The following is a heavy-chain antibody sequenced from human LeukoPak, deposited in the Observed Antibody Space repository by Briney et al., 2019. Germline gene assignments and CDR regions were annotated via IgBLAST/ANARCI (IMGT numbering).Heavy chain of an antibody. V-gene: IGHV5-51*01. Sequence: LGESLKISCKGSGYSFPSYWIGWVRQMPGKGLEWMGIIYPGDSDTRYSPSFQGQVTISADKSIRTAYLQWSSLKASDTAIYYCARHHDYGDYGCFDYWGQGTLVTVSS. CDR2: IYPGDSDT. J-gene: IGHJ4*02. D-gene: IGHD4-17*01. CDR3: ARHHDYGDYGCFDY. CDR1: GYSFPSYW.